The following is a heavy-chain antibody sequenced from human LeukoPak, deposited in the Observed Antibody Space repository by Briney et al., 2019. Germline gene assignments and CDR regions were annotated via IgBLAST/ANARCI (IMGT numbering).Heavy chain of an antibody. CDR3: ARDEDHLSGYRNYYYYYGMDV. D-gene: IGHD3-9*01. Sequence: SGGSLRLSCAASGFTFSSYSMTWVRQAPGKGLEWVSSITSSGSGSTNSIYYADSVKGRFTISRDNAKNSLYLQMTSLRADDTAVYYCARDEDHLSGYRNYYYYYGMDVWGQGTTVTVSS. V-gene: IGHV3-21*01. J-gene: IGHJ6*02. CDR2: ITSSGSGSTNSI. CDR1: GFTFSSYS.